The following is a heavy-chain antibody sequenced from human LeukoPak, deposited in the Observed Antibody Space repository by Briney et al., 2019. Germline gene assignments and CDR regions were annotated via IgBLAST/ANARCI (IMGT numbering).Heavy chain of an antibody. V-gene: IGHV1-24*01. J-gene: IGHJ3*02. CDR1: GYTLTELS. D-gene: IGHD3-10*01. Sequence: ASVKVSCKVSGYTLTELSMHWVRQAPGKGLEWMGGFDPEDGETIYAQKFQGRVTMTEDTSTDTAYMELSSLRAEDTAVYYCAREVSPQTYYYGSGSRPDAFDIWGQGTMVTVSS. CDR2: FDPEDGET. CDR3: AREVSPQTYYYGSGSRPDAFDI.